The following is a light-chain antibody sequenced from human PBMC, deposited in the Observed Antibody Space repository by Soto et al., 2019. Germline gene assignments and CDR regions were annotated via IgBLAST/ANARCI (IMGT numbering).Light chain of an antibody. CDR1: QSINIY. Sequence: DIQMTQSPSSLFVSVGDRVTITCRASQSINIYLNWYQQKPGKAPNLLISASFNLQSGVPSRFSGSGSGTDFTLAISSLQPEDFATYYCQQSYITPYTFGQGTKLEIK. J-gene: IGKJ2*01. V-gene: IGKV1-39*01. CDR2: ASF. CDR3: QQSYITPYT.